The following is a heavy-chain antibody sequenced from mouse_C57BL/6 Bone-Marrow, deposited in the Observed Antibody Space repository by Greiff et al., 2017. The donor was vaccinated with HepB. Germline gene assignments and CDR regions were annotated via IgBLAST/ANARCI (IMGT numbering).Heavy chain of an antibody. V-gene: IGHV1-61*01. CDR2: IYPSDSET. CDR1: GYTFTSYW. D-gene: IGHD1-1*01. CDR3: ARWGVVAPFAY. Sequence: QVQLQQPGAELVRPGSSVKLSCKASGYTFTSYWMDWVKQRPGQGLEWIGNIYPSDSETHYNQKFKDKATLTVEKSSSTAYMQLSSLTSEDSAVYNCARWGVVAPFAYWGQGTLVTVSA. J-gene: IGHJ3*01.